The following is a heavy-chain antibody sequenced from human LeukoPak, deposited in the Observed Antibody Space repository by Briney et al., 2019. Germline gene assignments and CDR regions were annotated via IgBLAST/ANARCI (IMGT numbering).Heavy chain of an antibody. CDR2: IKQDGSEK. CDR3: TRAPRAGSVTTSTPDY. Sequence: GGSLRLSCAASGFTFNKYYMSWVRQAPGKGLEWVANIKQDGSEKYYVDSVKGRFTISRDNAKNSLCLQMNSLRVEDTAVYYCTRAPRAGSVTTSTPDYWGQGTLVTVSS. D-gene: IGHD3-10*01. V-gene: IGHV3-7*01. CDR1: GFTFNKYY. J-gene: IGHJ4*02.